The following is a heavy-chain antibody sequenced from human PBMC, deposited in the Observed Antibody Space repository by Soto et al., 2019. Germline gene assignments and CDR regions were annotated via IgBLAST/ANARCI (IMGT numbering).Heavy chain of an antibody. Sequence: QEQLVESGGGVVQPGRSLRLSCAASGFSFDAYGMHWVRQAPGKGLEWVAVISYDGNSKYYADSVKGRFSISRDNSRNTLFLQMNSLRPEDTAVYYCAIDRGVRGVNPEGFDPWGQRTLITVSS. CDR2: ISYDGNSK. D-gene: IGHD3-10*01. J-gene: IGHJ5*02. CDR3: AIDRGVRGVNPEGFDP. CDR1: GFSFDAYG. V-gene: IGHV3-30*03.